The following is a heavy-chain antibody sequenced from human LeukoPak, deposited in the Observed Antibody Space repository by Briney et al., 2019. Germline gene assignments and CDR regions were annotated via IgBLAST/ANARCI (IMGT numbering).Heavy chain of an antibody. CDR1: GYTFTSYG. Sequence: GASVKVSCKASGYTFTSYGINWVRQATGQGLEWMGWMNPNSGNTGYAQKFQGRVTITRNTSISTAYMELSSLRSEDTAVYYCVRGKRWADSSSRMDVWGKGTTVTVSS. J-gene: IGHJ6*04. D-gene: IGHD6-6*01. V-gene: IGHV1-8*03. CDR2: MNPNSGNT. CDR3: VRGKRWADSSSRMDV.